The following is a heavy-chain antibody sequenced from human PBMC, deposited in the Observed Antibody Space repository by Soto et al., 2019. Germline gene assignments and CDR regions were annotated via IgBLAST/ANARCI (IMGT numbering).Heavy chain of an antibody. V-gene: IGHV5-51*01. Sequence: PGESLKISCKGSGYSFTSYWIGWVRQMPGKGLEWMGIIYPGDSDTRYSPSFQGQVTISADKSISTAYLQWSSLKASDTAMYYCARQQPTTPREVDTAKNNYYYYGMDVWGQGTTVTVSS. CDR1: GYSFTSYW. D-gene: IGHD5-18*01. CDR2: IYPGDSDT. CDR3: ARQQPTTPREVDTAKNNYYYYGMDV. J-gene: IGHJ6*02.